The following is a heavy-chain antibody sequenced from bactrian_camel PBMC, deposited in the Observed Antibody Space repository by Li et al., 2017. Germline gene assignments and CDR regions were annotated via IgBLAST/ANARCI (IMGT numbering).Heavy chain of an antibody. J-gene: IGHJ4*01. D-gene: IGHD2*01. CDR2: IDRDGGT. Sequence: HVQLVESGGGSVQAGMSLTLSCAATYIHGCMGWFRQAPGKEREWVTAIDRDGGTIYADSVKGRFTISKDNAKNTLYLQMDSLKPEDTAMYYCAADWEYRFAYRGQGTQVTVS. V-gene: IGHV3S53*01. CDR3: AADWEYRFAY. CDR1: YIHGC.